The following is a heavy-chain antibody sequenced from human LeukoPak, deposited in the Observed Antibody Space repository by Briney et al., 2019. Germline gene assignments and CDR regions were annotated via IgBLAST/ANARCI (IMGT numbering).Heavy chain of an antibody. CDR2: INHSGTT. CDR3: ARGFYSSNWHFDL. CDR1: GGSFSDHY. D-gene: IGHD4-11*01. Sequence: SETLSLTCTVYGGSFSDHYWNWIRQPPGKGLEWIGEINHSGTTNYNPSLKSRVTISVDTSKNQFSLKLSSVTAADTAMYYCARGFYSSNWHFDLWGRGTLVTVSS. V-gene: IGHV4-34*01. J-gene: IGHJ2*01.